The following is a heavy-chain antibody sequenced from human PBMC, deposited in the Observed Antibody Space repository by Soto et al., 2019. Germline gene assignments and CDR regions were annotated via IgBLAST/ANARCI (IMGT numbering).Heavy chain of an antibody. CDR3: ARGRYSGYSGRGYYYYYGMDV. Sequence: PSETPSLTCTVSGGSISSYYWSWIRQPPGKGLEWIGYIYYSGSTNYNPSLKSRVTISVDTSKNQFSLKLSSVTAADTAVYYCARGRYSGYSGRGYYYYYGMDVWGQGTTVTVSS. CDR1: GGSISSYY. D-gene: IGHD5-12*01. V-gene: IGHV4-59*01. CDR2: IYYSGST. J-gene: IGHJ6*02.